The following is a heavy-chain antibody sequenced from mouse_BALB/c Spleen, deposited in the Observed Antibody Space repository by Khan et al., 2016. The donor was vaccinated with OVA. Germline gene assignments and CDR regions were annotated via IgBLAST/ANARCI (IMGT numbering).Heavy chain of an antibody. D-gene: IGHD2-3*01. V-gene: IGHV3-2*02. Sequence: EVQLQESGPGLVKPSQSLSLTCTVTGYSITSDYAWNWIRQFPGNKLEWMGYISYSGSTNYNPALKSRISITRDTSKNQFFLQLNSVTTEDTATXYCASDGSRYNYAMDYWGQGTSVTVSS. CDR2: ISYSGST. J-gene: IGHJ4*01. CDR3: ASDGSRYNYAMDY. CDR1: GYSITSDYA.